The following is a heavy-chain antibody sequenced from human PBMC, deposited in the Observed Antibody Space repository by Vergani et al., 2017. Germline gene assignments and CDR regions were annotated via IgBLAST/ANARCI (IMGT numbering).Heavy chain of an antibody. CDR3: ARLYGRDSSGSKYFDY. Sequence: EVQLVQSGAEVKKPGESLKISCQISGYSFTNYWIGWVRQMPGKGLEWMGMIHPADSDTRYSPSFQGQVTISVDKSISTAYLQRSSLRASASAMYYCARLYGRDSSGSKYFDYWGQGTLVTVSS. CDR1: GYSFTNYW. D-gene: IGHD3-22*01. CDR2: IHPADSDT. J-gene: IGHJ4*02. V-gene: IGHV5-51*01.